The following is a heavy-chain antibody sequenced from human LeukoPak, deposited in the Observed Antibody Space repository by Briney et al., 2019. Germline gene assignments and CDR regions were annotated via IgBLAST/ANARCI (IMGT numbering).Heavy chain of an antibody. CDR1: GYSFTSYW. V-gene: IGHV5-51*01. CDR3: VRHGEYSTGWYYFDS. Sequence: GEALEISCKGSGYSFTSYWIGWVRQMPGKGLEWVGIIYPGDSDTRYSPSFQGQVTISADKSISTAYLQWSSLKASDAAMYYCVRHGEYSTGWYYFDSWGQGTLVTVSS. D-gene: IGHD6-19*01. CDR2: IYPGDSDT. J-gene: IGHJ4*02.